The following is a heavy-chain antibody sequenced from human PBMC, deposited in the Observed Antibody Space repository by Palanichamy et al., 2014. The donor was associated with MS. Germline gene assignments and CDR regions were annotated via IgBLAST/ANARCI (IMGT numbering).Heavy chain of an antibody. CDR3: AKDSIAAAGIYYFDY. Sequence: QVQLVESGGGVVQPGRSLRLSCAASGFTFSSYAMHWVRQAPGKGLEWVAVISYDGSNKYYADSVKGRFTIPRDNSKNTLYLQMNSLRAEDTAVYYCAKDSIAAAGIYYFDYWGQGTLVTVSS. CDR2: ISYDGSNK. CDR1: GFTFSSYA. J-gene: IGHJ4*02. V-gene: IGHV3-30-3*01. D-gene: IGHD6-13*01.